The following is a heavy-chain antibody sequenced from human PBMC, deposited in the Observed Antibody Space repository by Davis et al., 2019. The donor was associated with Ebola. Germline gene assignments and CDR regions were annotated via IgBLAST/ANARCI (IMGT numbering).Heavy chain of an antibody. Sequence: GESLKISCSASGFTFSSYAMHWVRQAPGQGLEYVSAISSNGGSTYYADSVKGRFTISRDNSKNTLYLQMNSLRAEDTAVYYCAKGYGSYYYSGMDVWGQGTTVTVSS. CDR3: AKGYGSYYYSGMDV. D-gene: IGHD5-18*01. CDR1: GFTFSSYA. J-gene: IGHJ6*02. V-gene: IGHV3-64*04. CDR2: ISSNGGST.